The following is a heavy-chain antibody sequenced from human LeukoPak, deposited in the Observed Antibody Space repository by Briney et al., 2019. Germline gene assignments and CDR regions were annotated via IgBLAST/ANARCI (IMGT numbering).Heavy chain of an antibody. CDR1: GGSISSYY. J-gene: IGHJ3*02. Sequence: SETLSLTCTVSGGSISSYYWSWIRQPPGKGLEWIGYIYYSGSTNYNPSLKSRVTISVDTSKNQFSLKLSSVTAADTAVYYCARRGSYRYRNAFDIWGQGTMVTVYS. CDR2: IYYSGST. D-gene: IGHD3-16*02. V-gene: IGHV4-59*08. CDR3: ARRGSYRYRNAFDI.